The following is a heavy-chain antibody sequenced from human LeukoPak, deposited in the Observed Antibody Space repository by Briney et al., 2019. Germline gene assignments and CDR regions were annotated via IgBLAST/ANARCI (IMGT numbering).Heavy chain of an antibody. CDR2: IYYSGST. J-gene: IGHJ5*02. Sequence: SETLSLTCTVSGGSISSYYWSWIRPPPGKGLEWIGYIYYSGSTNYNPSLKSRVTISVDTSKNQFSLKLSSVTAADTAVYYCARALGVGVVAAIGWCDPCGQGTLVTVSS. D-gene: IGHD2-15*01. CDR3: ARALGVGVVAAIGWCDP. V-gene: IGHV4-59*01. CDR1: GGSISSYY.